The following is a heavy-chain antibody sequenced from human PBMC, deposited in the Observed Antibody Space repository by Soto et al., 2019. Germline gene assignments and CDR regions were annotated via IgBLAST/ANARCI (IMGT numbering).Heavy chain of an antibody. CDR2: ISGSGGST. Sequence: PGGSLRLSCAASGFTFSSYAMNWVRQAPGKGLEWVSSISGSGGSTYYADSVKGRFTISRDNSKNTPYLQMNSLRAEDTAVYYCAKDYTGSWYYFDNWGQGTLVTVSS. J-gene: IGHJ4*02. CDR3: AKDYTGSWYYFDN. D-gene: IGHD6-13*01. V-gene: IGHV3-23*01. CDR1: GFTFSSYA.